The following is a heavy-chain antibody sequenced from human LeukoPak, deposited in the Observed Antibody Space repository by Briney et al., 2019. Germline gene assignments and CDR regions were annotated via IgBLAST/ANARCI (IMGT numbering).Heavy chain of an antibody. V-gene: IGHV1-18*01. CDR1: GYTFTSYG. CDR2: ISAYNGNT. CDR3: AREIPYYYDSSGYDRFDY. Sequence: ASVKVSCKASGYTFTSYGISWVRQAPGQGLEWMGWISAYNGNTNYAQKLQGRVTMTTDTSTSTAYMELRSLRSDDTAVYYCAREIPYYYDSSGYDRFDYWGQGTLVTVSS. J-gene: IGHJ4*02. D-gene: IGHD3-22*01.